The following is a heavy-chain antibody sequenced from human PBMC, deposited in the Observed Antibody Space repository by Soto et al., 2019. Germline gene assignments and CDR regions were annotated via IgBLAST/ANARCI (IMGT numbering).Heavy chain of an antibody. Sequence: PGGSLRLSCAASGFTFSSYAMSWVRQAPGKGLEWVSAISGSGGSTYYADSVKGRFTISRDNSKNTLYLQMNSLRAEDTAVYYCAKDMGGMATITGHAFDIWGQGTMVTVSS. CDR3: AKDMGGMATITGHAFDI. J-gene: IGHJ3*02. CDR2: ISGSGGST. V-gene: IGHV3-23*01. CDR1: GFTFSSYA. D-gene: IGHD5-12*01.